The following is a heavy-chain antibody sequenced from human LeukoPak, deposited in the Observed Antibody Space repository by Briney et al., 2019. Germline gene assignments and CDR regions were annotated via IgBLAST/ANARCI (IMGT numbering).Heavy chain of an antibody. D-gene: IGHD2-2*01. Sequence: GRSLRLSCAASGFTFSSYAMHWVRQAPGKGLEWVAVISYDGSNKYYADSVKGRFTISRDNSKNTLYLQMNSLRAEDTAVYYCVRDRYCSSTSCYNWFDPWGQGTLVTVSS. CDR3: VRDRYCSSTSCYNWFDP. J-gene: IGHJ5*02. CDR2: ISYDGSNK. CDR1: GFTFSSYA. V-gene: IGHV3-30-3*01.